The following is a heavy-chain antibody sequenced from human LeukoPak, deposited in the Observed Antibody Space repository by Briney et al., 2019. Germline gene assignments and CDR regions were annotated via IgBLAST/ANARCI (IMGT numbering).Heavy chain of an antibody. Sequence: GGSLRLSCAASGFTVSTNYMSWVRQAPGKGLEWVSVIYSGGSTYYADSVEGRFTISRDNSKNTLYLQMNSLRAEDTAVYYCARDRLGGCFDPWGQGTLVTVSS. D-gene: IGHD6-25*01. V-gene: IGHV3-66*01. CDR3: ARDRLGGCFDP. CDR1: GFTVSTNY. CDR2: IYSGGST. J-gene: IGHJ5*02.